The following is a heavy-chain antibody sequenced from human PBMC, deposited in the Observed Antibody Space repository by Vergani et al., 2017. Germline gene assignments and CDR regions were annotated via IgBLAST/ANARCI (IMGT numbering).Heavy chain of an antibody. V-gene: IGHV4-34*01. Sequence: QVQLQQWGAGLLKPSETLSLTCAVYGGSFSGYYWSWIRQPPGKGLEWIGEINHSGSTNYNPSLKSRVTISVDTSKNQFSLKLSSVTAADTAVYYCARHSSGWYDFDYWGQGTLVTASS. J-gene: IGHJ4*02. CDR2: INHSGST. D-gene: IGHD6-19*01. CDR3: ARHSSGWYDFDY. CDR1: GGSFSGYY.